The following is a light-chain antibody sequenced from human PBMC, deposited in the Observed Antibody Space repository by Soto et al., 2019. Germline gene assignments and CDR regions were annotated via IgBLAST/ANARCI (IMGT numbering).Light chain of an antibody. Sequence: DIQMTQSPSSLSAPVGDRVTITCRASQSISSYLNWYQQKPWKATKLLIYAASSLQSEVPSRFSGSGSGTDFTLTISSLQPEDFATYYCQQSYSTPTWTFGQGTKVEIK. CDR3: QQSYSTPTWT. CDR1: QSISSY. V-gene: IGKV1-39*01. CDR2: AAS. J-gene: IGKJ1*01.